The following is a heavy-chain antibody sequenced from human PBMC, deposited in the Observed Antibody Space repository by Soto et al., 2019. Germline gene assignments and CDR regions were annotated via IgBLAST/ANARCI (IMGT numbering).Heavy chain of an antibody. CDR1: GYTFTTYD. J-gene: IGHJ4*02. CDR3: ARTPRQELIDF. CDR2: MNPISGNT. Sequence: QVQLVQSGAEVKKPGASVKVSCKASGYTFTTYDINSVRQATGQGLEWLGWMNPISGNTGYAPEFQGRVTMTSDTSISTAYMELSSLRSDDTAVYYCARTPRQELIDFWGPGTQVTVSS. V-gene: IGHV1-8*01. D-gene: IGHD3-10*01.